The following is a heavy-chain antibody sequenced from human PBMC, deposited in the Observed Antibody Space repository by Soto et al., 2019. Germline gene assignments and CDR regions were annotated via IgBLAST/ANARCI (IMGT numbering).Heavy chain of an antibody. Sequence: PSETLSLTCTVSGGSISSYYWSWIRQPPGKGLEWIGYIYYSGSTNYNPSLKSRVTISVDTSKNQFSLKLSSVTAADTAVYYCARAPGAGRDYYYYYMDVSGKGTTVTVSS. D-gene: IGHD3-10*01. V-gene: IGHV4-59*08. CDR1: GGSISSYY. CDR3: ARAPGAGRDYYYYYMDV. J-gene: IGHJ6*03. CDR2: IYYSGST.